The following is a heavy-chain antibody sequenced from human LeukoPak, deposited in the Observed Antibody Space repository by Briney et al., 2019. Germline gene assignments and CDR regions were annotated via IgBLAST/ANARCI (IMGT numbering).Heavy chain of an antibody. CDR3: ASWGAGGNS. Sequence: GGSLRLSCEASGFTLSTYWMNWVRQVPGKGLEWVANINPDGSAKRCVDSVKGRSTIARDNADNSLSLQMNSLRAEDTAVYYCASWGAGGNSWGQGTLVTVSS. CDR1: GFTLSTYW. V-gene: IGHV3-7*01. CDR2: INPDGSAK. D-gene: IGHD3-16*01. J-gene: IGHJ4*02.